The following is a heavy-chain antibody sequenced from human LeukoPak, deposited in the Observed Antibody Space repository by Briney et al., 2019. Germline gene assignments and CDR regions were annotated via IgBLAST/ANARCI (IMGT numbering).Heavy chain of an antibody. CDR3: AKDFVRYSIQFDY. CDR1: GLSFSFYA. V-gene: IGHV3-23*01. CDR2: ISGGGAGT. Sequence: GGSLRLSCAASGLSFSFYAMSWVRQAPGKGLEWVSSISGGGAGTYYADSVRGRFTISRDNSKNTLYLQMNSLRAEDTALYYCAKDFVRYSIQFDYWGQGALVTVSS. D-gene: IGHD4-11*01. J-gene: IGHJ4*02.